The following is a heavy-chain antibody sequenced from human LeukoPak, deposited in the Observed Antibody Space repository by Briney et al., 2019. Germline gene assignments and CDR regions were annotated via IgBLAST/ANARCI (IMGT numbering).Heavy chain of an antibody. Sequence: ASVKVSCKASGYTFTGYYMHWVRQAPGQGLEWMGWINPNSGGTNYAQKFQGRVTMTRDTSISTAYMELSRLRSDDTAVYYCARVGFHGSGSYYNVPILALDYWGQGTLVTVSS. J-gene: IGHJ4*02. CDR2: INPNSGGT. D-gene: IGHD3-10*01. V-gene: IGHV1-2*02. CDR1: GYTFTGYY. CDR3: ARVGFHGSGSYYNVPILALDY.